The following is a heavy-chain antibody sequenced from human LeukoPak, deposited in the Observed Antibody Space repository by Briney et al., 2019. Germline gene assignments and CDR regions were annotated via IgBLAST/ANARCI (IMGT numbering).Heavy chain of an antibody. CDR2: IKQDETEK. CDR3: ASSGSYRFYY. J-gene: IGHJ4*02. Sequence: GGSLRLSCTASGFTFSNFWMGWVRQAPGKGLEWVANIKQDETEKFYLGSVKGRFTISRDNAKNSLYLQMNSLRDEDTAVYYCASSGSYRFYYWGQGTLVTVSS. V-gene: IGHV3-7*01. D-gene: IGHD1-26*01. CDR1: GFTFSNFW.